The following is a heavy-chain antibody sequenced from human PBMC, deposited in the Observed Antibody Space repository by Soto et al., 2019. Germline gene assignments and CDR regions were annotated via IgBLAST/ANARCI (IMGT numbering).Heavy chain of an antibody. V-gene: IGHV1-18*01. Sequence: ASVKVSCKASGYTFTSYGISWVRQAPGQGLEWMGWISTYNGNTNYAQKLQGRVTMTTDTSTSTAYMELRSLRSDDTAVYRCARDHHGDYSSDYWGQGTLVTVSS. CDR2: ISTYNGNT. CDR1: GYTFTSYG. CDR3: ARDHHGDYSSDY. D-gene: IGHD2-21*02. J-gene: IGHJ4*02.